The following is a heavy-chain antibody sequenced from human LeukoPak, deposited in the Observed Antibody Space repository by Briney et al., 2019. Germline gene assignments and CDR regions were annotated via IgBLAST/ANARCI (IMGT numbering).Heavy chain of an antibody. CDR1: GFTFSSYS. CDR3: ARVSGYAFDI. J-gene: IGHJ3*02. CDR2: ISSSSSYI. Sequence: GGSLRLSCAASGFTFSSYSMNWVRQAPGKGLEWVSSISSSSSYIYCADSVKGRFTISRDNAKNSLYLQMNSLRAEGTAVYYCARVSGYAFDIWGQGTMVTVSS. V-gene: IGHV3-21*01.